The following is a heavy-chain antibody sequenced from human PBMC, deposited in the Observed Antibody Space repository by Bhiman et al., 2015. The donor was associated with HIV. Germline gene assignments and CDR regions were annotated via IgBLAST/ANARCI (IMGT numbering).Heavy chain of an antibody. CDR3: ASGSGSVNFDY. CDR2: ISSSSSTI. CDR1: GFTFSSYS. D-gene: IGHD3-10*01. J-gene: IGHJ4*02. V-gene: IGHV3-48*01. Sequence: EVQLVESGGGLVKPGGSLRLSCAASGFTFSSYSMTWVRQAPGKGLEWVSYISSSSSTIYYADSVKGRFTISRDNAKNSLYLQMNSLRAEDTAVYYCASGSGSVNFDYWGQGTLVTVSS.